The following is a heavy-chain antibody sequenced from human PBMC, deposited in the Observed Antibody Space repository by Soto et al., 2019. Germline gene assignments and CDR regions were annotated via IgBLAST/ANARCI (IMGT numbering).Heavy chain of an antibody. Sequence: SVKVSCKASGGTFSSYAISWVRQAPGQGLEWMGGIIPIFGTANYAQKFQGRVTITADKSTSTAYMELSSLRSEDTAVYYCAREGSTDGFRYYYGMDVWGQGTTVTVSS. J-gene: IGHJ6*02. D-gene: IGHD4-4*01. CDR3: AREGSTDGFRYYYGMDV. CDR1: GGTFSSYA. CDR2: IIPIFGTA. V-gene: IGHV1-69*06.